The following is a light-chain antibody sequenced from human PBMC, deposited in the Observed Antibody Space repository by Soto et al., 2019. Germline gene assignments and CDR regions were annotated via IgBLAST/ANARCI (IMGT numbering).Light chain of an antibody. CDR2: AAS. Sequence: DIQVTQSPSSLSASPGDRITITCRASQGIKKFLAWYQQKPGKVPHLLIYAASTWRPGIPSRFSGSASGTDFTLTIARLQPEDVANYYCQKYDRAPAAFGQGTKVDVK. CDR1: QGIKKF. V-gene: IGKV1-27*01. J-gene: IGKJ1*01. CDR3: QKYDRAPAA.